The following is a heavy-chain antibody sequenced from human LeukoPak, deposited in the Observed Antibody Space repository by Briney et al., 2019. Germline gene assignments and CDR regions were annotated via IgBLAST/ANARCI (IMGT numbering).Heavy chain of an antibody. J-gene: IGHJ6*02. V-gene: IGHV3-43*01. CDR2: ISWSGGAT. CDR1: GLSFHESD. Sequence: GGSLRLSCAASGLSFHESDMHWVRQAPGKGLEWVSFISWSGGATYYADSVKGRFTISRVNSKNSLYLQMDSLRSEDTALYFCAKARSTNYYYGMDVWGQGTSVTVSS. D-gene: IGHD2-2*01. CDR3: AKARSTNYYYGMDV.